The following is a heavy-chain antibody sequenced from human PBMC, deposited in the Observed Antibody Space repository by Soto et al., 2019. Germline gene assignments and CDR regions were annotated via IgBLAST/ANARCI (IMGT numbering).Heavy chain of an antibody. D-gene: IGHD6-13*01. CDR1: EFTFRSFT. Sequence: PGGSLRLSCAASEFTFRSFTMNWVRQAPGKGLEWVSTISSNSAYIYYTDALRGRFTISRDNAKNSLHLQMNSLRAEDTAVYYCTRDASRDSSARGWFDPWGPGTLVTVSS. V-gene: IGHV3-21*01. CDR2: ISSNSAYI. CDR3: TRDASRDSSARGWFDP. J-gene: IGHJ5*02.